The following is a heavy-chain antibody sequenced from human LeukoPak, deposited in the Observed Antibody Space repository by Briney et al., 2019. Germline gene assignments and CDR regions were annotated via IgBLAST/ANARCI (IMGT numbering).Heavy chain of an antibody. J-gene: IGHJ5*01. CDR2: INPNSGDT. CDR3: ARENWNDF. CDR1: GYTFTGYY. V-gene: IGHV1-2*06. Sequence: VASVKVSCMASGYTFTGYYMHWVRQAPGQGLEWMGRINPNSGDTSYAQQFQGRVTMTRDTSITTAYMELSSLRSDDTAMYYCARENWNDFWGQGTLVTVSS.